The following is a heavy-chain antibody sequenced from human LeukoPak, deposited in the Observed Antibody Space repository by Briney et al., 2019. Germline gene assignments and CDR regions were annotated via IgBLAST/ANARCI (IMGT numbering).Heavy chain of an antibody. D-gene: IGHD2-15*01. CDR2: INHSGST. J-gene: IGHJ4*02. V-gene: IGHV4-34*01. Sequence: PSETLSLTCAVYGGSFSGYYWSWIRQPPGKGLEWIGEINHSGSTNYNPSLKSRVTISVDTSKNQFSLKLSSVTAADTAVYYCARRPIVGLDYWGQGTLVTVSS. CDR1: GGSFSGYY. CDR3: ARRPIVGLDY.